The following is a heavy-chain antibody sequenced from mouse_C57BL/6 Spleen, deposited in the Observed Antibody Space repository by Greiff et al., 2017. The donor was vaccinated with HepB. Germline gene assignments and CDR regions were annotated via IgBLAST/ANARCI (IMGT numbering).Heavy chain of an antibody. D-gene: IGHD3-2*02. CDR1: GYAFSSSW. CDR2: IYPGDGDT. CDR3: ARSSGGGYYFDY. V-gene: IGHV1-82*01. J-gene: IGHJ2*01. Sequence: QVQLQQSGPELVKPGASVKISCKASGYAFSSSWMNWVKQRPGKGLEWIGRIYPGDGDTNYNGKFKGKATLTADKSSSTAYMQLSSLTSEDSAVYFCARSSGGGYYFDYWGQGTTLTVSS.